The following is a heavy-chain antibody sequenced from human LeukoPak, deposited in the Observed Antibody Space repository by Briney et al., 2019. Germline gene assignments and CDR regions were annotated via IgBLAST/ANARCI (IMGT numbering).Heavy chain of an antibody. CDR2: ISAYNGNT. J-gene: IGHJ4*02. CDR3: ARGPRIVGVTLNYFDY. Sequence: GASVKVSCKASGYTFTSYGISWVRQAPGQGLEWMGWISAYNGNTNYAQKLQGRVTMTTDTSTSTAYMELRSLRSDDTAVYYCARGPRIVGVTLNYFDYWGQGTLVTVSP. D-gene: IGHD1-26*01. V-gene: IGHV1-18*01. CDR1: GYTFTSYG.